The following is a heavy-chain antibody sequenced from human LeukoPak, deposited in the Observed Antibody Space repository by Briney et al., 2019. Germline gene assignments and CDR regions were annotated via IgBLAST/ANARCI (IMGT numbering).Heavy chain of an antibody. J-gene: IGHJ1*01. CDR1: GGSFSGYY. D-gene: IGHD6-13*01. CDR2: ISGSGGST. V-gene: IGHV3-23*01. Sequence: PSETLSLTCAVYGGSFSGYYWSWVRQAPGKGLEWVSAISGSGGSTYYADSVKGRFTISRDNSKNTLYLQMNSLRAEDTAVYYCAKDSSRLPEYFQHWGQGTLVTVSS. CDR3: AKDSSRLPEYFQH.